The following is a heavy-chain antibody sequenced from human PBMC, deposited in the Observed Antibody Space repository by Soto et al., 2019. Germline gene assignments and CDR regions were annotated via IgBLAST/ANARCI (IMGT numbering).Heavy chain of an antibody. V-gene: IGHV3-23*01. CDR3: AKYPSSGWPFDY. CDR1: GFTFSSYA. Sequence: GGSLRLSCAASGFTFSSYAVSWVRQAPGEGLEWVSSISGSGSSTYYADSVKGRFTISRDNSKNTLYLQMNSLRAEDTAVYYCAKYPSSGWPFDYWGQGTLVTVSS. CDR2: ISGSGSST. D-gene: IGHD6-19*01. J-gene: IGHJ4*02.